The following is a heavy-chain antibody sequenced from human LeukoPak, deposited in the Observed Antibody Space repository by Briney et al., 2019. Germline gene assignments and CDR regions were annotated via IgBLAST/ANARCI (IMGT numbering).Heavy chain of an antibody. V-gene: IGHV1-69*13. Sequence: ASVKVSCKASGYTFTSYGISWVRQAPGQGLEWMGGIIPIFGTANYAQKFQGRVTITADESTSTAYMELSSLRSEDTAVYYCASGPGVCGGDCYSFDGWFDPWGQGTLVTVSS. J-gene: IGHJ5*02. CDR3: ASGPGVCGGDCYSFDGWFDP. CDR2: IIPIFGTA. D-gene: IGHD2-21*02. CDR1: GYTFTSYG.